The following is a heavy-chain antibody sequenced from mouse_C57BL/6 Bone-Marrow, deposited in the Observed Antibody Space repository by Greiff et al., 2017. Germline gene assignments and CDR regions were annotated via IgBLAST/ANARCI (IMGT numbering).Heavy chain of an antibody. CDR2: IDPENGDT. V-gene: IGHV14-4*01. CDR1: GFNIKDDY. Sequence: VHVKQSGAELVRPGASVKLSCTASGFNIKDDYMHWVKQRPEQGLEWIGWIDPENGDTEYASKFQGKATITADTSSNTAYLQLSSLTSEDTAVYYCTTGSYEGLYYYARDYWVQGTSVTVSA. J-gene: IGHJ4*01. D-gene: IGHD2-12*01. CDR3: TTGSYEGLYYYARDY.